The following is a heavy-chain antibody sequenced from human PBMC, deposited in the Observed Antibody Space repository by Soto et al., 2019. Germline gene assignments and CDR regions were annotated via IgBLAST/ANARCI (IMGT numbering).Heavy chain of an antibody. J-gene: IGHJ5*02. V-gene: IGHV4-30-2*03. D-gene: IGHD5-18*01. CDR1: GGSISSGGYS. CDR2: IYYSGST. Sequence: SETLSLTCAVSGGSISSGGYSWSWIRQPPGKGLEWIGYIYYSGSTYYNPSLKSRVTISVDTSKNQFSLKLSSVTAADTAVYYCARHSRTAMVTDWFDPWGQGTLVTVSS. CDR3: ARHSRTAMVTDWFDP.